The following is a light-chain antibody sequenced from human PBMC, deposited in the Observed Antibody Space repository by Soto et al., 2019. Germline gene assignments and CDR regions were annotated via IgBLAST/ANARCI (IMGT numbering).Light chain of an antibody. CDR3: SSYTGSRTLI. J-gene: IGLJ2*01. CDR2: DVS. CDR1: SSDVGGYNY. Sequence: QSALTQPASVSGSPGQSITISCSGTSSDVGGYNYVSWYQQNPGKAPKVMIYDVSSRPSGVSDRFSGSKSGNTASLTISGLQAEDEGDYYCSSYTGSRTLIFGGGTKLT. V-gene: IGLV2-14*01.